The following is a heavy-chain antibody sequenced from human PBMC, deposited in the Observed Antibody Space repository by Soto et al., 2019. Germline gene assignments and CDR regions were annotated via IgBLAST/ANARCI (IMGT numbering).Heavy chain of an antibody. CDR1: GYTFTSYG. J-gene: IGHJ4*02. V-gene: IGHV1-18*01. Sequence: QVPLVQSGAEVKKPGASVKVSCKASGYTFTSYGISWVRQAPGQGLEWMGWISAYNGNTNYAQKLQGRVTMTTDTSTSTAYRELGGRRSDDTAVYYCARNGGGGRGELELGGYFDYWGQGTLVTVSS. CDR2: ISAYNGNT. CDR3: ARNGGGGRGELELGGYFDY. D-gene: IGHD1-7*01.